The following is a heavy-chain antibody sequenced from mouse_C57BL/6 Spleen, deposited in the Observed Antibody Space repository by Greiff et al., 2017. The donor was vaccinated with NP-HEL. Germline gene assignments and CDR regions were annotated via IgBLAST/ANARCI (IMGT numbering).Heavy chain of an antibody. D-gene: IGHD1-1*01. CDR3: AGGSSYFAS. Sequence: EVQLVESGGGLVKPGGSLKLSCAASGFTFSDYGMHWVRQAPEKGLEWVAYISTGSSTIYYADKVKGRFTISRDNAKHTLFLQMTSLRSEDTATYYCAGGSSYFASWGQETLVTVSA. CDR1: GFTFSDYG. CDR2: ISTGSSTI. J-gene: IGHJ3*01. V-gene: IGHV5-17*01.